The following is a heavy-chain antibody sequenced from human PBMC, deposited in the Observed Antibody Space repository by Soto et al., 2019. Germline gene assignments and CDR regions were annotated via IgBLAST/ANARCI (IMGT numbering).Heavy chain of an antibody. D-gene: IGHD2-2*01. V-gene: IGHV3-33*01. Sequence: VGSLRLSCAASGFTFSSYGMHWVRQAPGKGLEWVAVIWYDGSNKYYADSVKGRFTISRDNSKNTLYLQMNSLRAEDTAVYYCARGPGGSTSNNFDYWGQGTLVTVSS. CDR1: GFTFSSYG. CDR3: ARGPGGSTSNNFDY. J-gene: IGHJ4*02. CDR2: IWYDGSNK.